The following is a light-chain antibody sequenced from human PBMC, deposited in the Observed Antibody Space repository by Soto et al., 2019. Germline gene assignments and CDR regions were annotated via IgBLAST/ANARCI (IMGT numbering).Light chain of an antibody. V-gene: IGKV3-20*01. CDR1: QSVSRSF. Sequence: EIVLTQSPGTLSLSPGERATLSCRASQSVSRSFLAWYQQNPAQAPRLLIYGASSRATGIPDRFSGSGSGTDFTLTTSRLEPEDFAVYFCQQHDSSPRTFGQGTKVEIK. CDR2: GAS. CDR3: QQHDSSPRT. J-gene: IGKJ1*01.